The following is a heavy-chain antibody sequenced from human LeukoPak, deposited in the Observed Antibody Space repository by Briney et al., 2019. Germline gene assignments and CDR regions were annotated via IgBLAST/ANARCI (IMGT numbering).Heavy chain of an antibody. CDR3: ARMLMSGGSGSYYNEFNWFDP. J-gene: IGHJ5*02. D-gene: IGHD3-10*01. V-gene: IGHV4-39*07. Sequence: PSETLSLTCTVSGGSISSSSYYWGWIRQPPGKGLEWIGSIYYSGSTYYNPSLKSRVTISVDTSKNQFSLKLSSVTAADTAVYYCARMLMSGGSGSYYNEFNWFDPWGQGTLVTVSS. CDR1: GGSISSSSYY. CDR2: IYYSGST.